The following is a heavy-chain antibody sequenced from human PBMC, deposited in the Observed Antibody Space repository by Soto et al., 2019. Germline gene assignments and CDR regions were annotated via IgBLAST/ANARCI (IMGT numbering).Heavy chain of an antibody. CDR1: GFTFSGSA. V-gene: IGHV3-73*01. Sequence: PGGSLRLSCAASGFTFSGSAMHWVRQASGKGLEWVGRIRSKANSYATAYAASVKGRFTISRDDSKNTANLQMNSLKTEDTAVYYCTREAPQANWGYDAFDIWGQGTMATVSS. D-gene: IGHD7-27*01. CDR3: TREAPQANWGYDAFDI. J-gene: IGHJ3*02. CDR2: IRSKANSYAT.